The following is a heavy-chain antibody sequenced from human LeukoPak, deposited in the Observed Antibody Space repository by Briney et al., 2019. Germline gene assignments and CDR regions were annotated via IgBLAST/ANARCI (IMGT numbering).Heavy chain of an antibody. CDR2: ISGSGGST. CDR1: GFTFSSYA. D-gene: IGHD1-26*01. Sequence: GGSLRLSCAASGFTFSSYAMSWVRQAPGKGLEWVSAISGSGGSTYYADSVKGRFTISRDNSKNTVYLQMNSLRAEDTAVYYWAGGGSYYGIDYGGQGTRVTVS. J-gene: IGHJ4*02. V-gene: IGHV3-23*01. CDR3: AGGGSYYGIDY.